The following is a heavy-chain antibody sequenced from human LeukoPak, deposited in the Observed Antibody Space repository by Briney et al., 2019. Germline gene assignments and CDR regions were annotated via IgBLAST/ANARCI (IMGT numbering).Heavy chain of an antibody. CDR3: AGDWASYNWILGY. CDR1: GFTFSSYE. D-gene: IGHD1-20*01. CDR2: ISGGGDTI. J-gene: IGHJ4*02. Sequence: GGSLSLSGAASGFTFSSYEMNWVRQAPGKGLEWVSYISGGGDTIYYADSVKGQFTISRDNAKNSLYLLMNSLRAEDTAIYYCAGDWASYNWILGYWGQGTLVTVSS. V-gene: IGHV3-48*03.